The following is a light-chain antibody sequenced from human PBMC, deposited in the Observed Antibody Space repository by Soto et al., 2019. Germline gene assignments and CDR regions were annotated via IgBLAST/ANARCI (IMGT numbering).Light chain of an antibody. CDR3: APWDDSLNGYV. CDR1: SSNIGTNA. V-gene: IGLV1-44*01. Sequence: QSVLTQPPSASGTPGQRVTISCSGGSSNIGTNAVNWYQQLPGTAPKLLIYNNNHRPSGVPDRFSGSKSCTSASLAISGLQSEDEADYYCAPWDDSLNGYVFGTGTKLTVL. J-gene: IGLJ1*01. CDR2: NNN.